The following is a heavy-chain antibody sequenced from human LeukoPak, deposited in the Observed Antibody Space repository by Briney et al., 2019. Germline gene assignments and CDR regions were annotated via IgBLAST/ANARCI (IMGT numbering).Heavy chain of an antibody. Sequence: GGSLRLSCAASGFTFSSYEMNWVRQAPGKGLEWVSYISSSGSTIYYADSVKGRFTISRDNAKNSLYLQMNSLRAEDTAVYYCAREAVEAAAGMRWFDPWGQGTLVTVSS. D-gene: IGHD6-13*01. V-gene: IGHV3-48*03. CDR1: GFTFSSYE. CDR2: ISSSGSTI. J-gene: IGHJ5*02. CDR3: AREAVEAAAGMRWFDP.